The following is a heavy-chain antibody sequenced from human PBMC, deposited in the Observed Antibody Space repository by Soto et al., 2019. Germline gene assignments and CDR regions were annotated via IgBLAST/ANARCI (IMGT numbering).Heavy chain of an antibody. CDR1: GGSITSSY. D-gene: IGHD2-15*01. Sequence: SETLSLTCTVSGGSITSSYWSWIRQPPGKGLEWIGYVYYTGSTNYNPSLKSRVTISLDTSKIQFSLNLSSVTAADTAVYYCARARGARYFDYWGQGTLVTVSS. J-gene: IGHJ4*02. CDR3: ARARGARYFDY. V-gene: IGHV4-59*08. CDR2: VYYTGST.